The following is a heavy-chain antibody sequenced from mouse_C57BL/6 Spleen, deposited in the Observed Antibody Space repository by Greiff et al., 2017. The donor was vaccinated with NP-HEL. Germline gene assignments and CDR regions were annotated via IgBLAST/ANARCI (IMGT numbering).Heavy chain of an antibody. CDR3: ARSGDLLWGDY. CDR1: GYTFTSYW. V-gene: IGHV1-64*01. J-gene: IGHJ4*01. D-gene: IGHD2-1*01. CDR2: IHPNSGST. Sequence: QVHVKQPGAELVKPGASVKLSCKASGYTFTSYWMHWVKQRPGQGLEWIGMIHPNSGSTNYNEKFKSKATLTVDKSSSTAYMQLSSLTSEDSAVYYCARSGDLLWGDYWGQGTSVTVSS.